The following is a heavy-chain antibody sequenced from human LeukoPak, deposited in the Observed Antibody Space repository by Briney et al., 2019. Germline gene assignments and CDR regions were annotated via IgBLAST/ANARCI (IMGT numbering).Heavy chain of an antibody. CDR1: GFTFDDYA. CDR3: AKDPIYGPGSYLRPNWFDP. D-gene: IGHD3-10*01. J-gene: IGHJ5*02. V-gene: IGHV3-9*01. Sequence: PGGSLRLSCAASGFTFDDYAMHWVRQAPGKGLEWVSGISWNSGSIGYADSVKGRFTISRDNAKNSLYLQMNSLRAEDTALYYCAKDPIYGPGSYLRPNWFDPWGQGTLVTVSS. CDR2: ISWNSGSI.